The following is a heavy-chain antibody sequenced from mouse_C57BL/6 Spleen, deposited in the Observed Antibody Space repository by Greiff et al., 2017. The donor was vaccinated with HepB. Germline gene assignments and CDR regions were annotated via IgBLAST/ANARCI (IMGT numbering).Heavy chain of an antibody. CDR1: GYTFTSYW. CDR2: IDPSDSYT. J-gene: IGHJ4*01. Sequence: QVQLQQPGAELVMPGASVKLSCKASGYTFTSYWMHWVKQRPGHGLEWIGEIDPSDSYTNYNQKFKGKSTLTVDKSSSTAYMQLSSLTSEDSAVYYCARGLYGYYAMDYWGQGTSVTVSS. V-gene: IGHV1-69*01. CDR3: ARGLYGYYAMDY. D-gene: IGHD1-1*02.